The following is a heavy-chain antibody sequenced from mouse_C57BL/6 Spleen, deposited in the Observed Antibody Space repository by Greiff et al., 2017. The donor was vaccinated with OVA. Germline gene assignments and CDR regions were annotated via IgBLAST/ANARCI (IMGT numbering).Heavy chain of an antibody. CDR2: ISSGSSTI. J-gene: IGHJ1*03. CDR1: GFTFSDYG. D-gene: IGHD1-1*01. V-gene: IGHV5-17*01. CDR3: ARLSWTDWYFDV. Sequence: EVKLVESGGGLVKPGGSLKLSCAASGFTFSDYGMHWVRQAPEKGLEWVAYISSGSSTIYYADTVKGRFTISRDNAKNTLFLQMTSLRSEDTAMYYCARLSWTDWYFDVWGTGTTVTVSS.